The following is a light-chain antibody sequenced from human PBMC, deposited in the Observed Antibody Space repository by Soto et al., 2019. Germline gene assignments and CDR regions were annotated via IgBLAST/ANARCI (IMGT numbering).Light chain of an antibody. CDR1: QSVSNNY. CDR2: GAS. J-gene: IGKJ1*01. Sequence: DIVLTQSPGPLSLSPGERATLSCKASQSVSNNYLAWYQQKPGQAPRLLIYGASNRATGIPDRFSGGGSGTDFTLTISRLDPEYVAVYYCQQYGSSGTLGQGTKVDIK. V-gene: IGKV3-20*01. CDR3: QQYGSSGT.